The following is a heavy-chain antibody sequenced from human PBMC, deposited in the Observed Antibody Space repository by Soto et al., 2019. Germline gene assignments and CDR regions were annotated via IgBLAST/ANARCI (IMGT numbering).Heavy chain of an antibody. D-gene: IGHD3-3*01. V-gene: IGHV3-33*01. J-gene: IGHJ6*02. CDR3: ARDQFLLRFLEWSYGMDV. Sequence: GGSLRLSCAASGFTFSSYGMHWVRQAPGKGLEWVAVIWYDGSNKYYADSVKGRFTISRDNSKNTLYLQMNSLIAEDTAVYYCARDQFLLRFLEWSYGMDVWGQGTTVTVSS. CDR1: GFTFSSYG. CDR2: IWYDGSNK.